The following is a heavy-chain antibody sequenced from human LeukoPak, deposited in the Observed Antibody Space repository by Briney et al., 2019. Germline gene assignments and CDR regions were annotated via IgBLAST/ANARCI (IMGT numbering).Heavy chain of an antibody. CDR1: SGSFSGYY. CDR3: ARVGSRDYVWGSYRRQGNIQK. CDR2: INHSGST. V-gene: IGHV4-34*01. J-gene: IGHJ4*02. D-gene: IGHD3-16*02. Sequence: SETLSLTCAVYSGSFSGYYWSWIRQPPGKGLEWIGEINHSGSTNYNPSLKSRVTISVDTSKNQFSLKLSSVTAADTAVYYCARVGSRDYVWGSYRRQGNIQKWGQGTLVTVSS.